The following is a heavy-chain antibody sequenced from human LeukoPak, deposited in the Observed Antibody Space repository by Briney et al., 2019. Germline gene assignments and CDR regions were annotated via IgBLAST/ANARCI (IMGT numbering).Heavy chain of an antibody. D-gene: IGHD4-17*01. CDR3: ARLATATTDY. CDR2: INIDGSSI. J-gene: IGHJ4*02. Sequence: GGSLRLSCAASGITLSNYWMHWVRQTPGQGLVWVSCINIDGSSIDYADSVKGRFTISRDSAKNTLYLQMNSLRAEDTAVYYCARLATATTDYWGQGTLVTVSS. CDR1: GITLSNYW. V-gene: IGHV3-74*01.